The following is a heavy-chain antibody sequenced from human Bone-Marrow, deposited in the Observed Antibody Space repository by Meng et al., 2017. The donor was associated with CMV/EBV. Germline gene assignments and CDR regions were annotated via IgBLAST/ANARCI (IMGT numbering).Heavy chain of an antibody. CDR1: GGSISSSSYY. J-gene: IGHJ6*02. V-gene: IGHV4-39*07. Sequence: SETLSLTCTVSGGSISSSSYYWGWIRQPPGKRLEWIGSIYYSGSTYYNPSLKSRVTISVDTSKNQFSLKLSSVTAADTAVYYCARVPVVLRYFDHQPYKKIYGMDVWGQGTTVTVSS. CDR3: ARVPVVLRYFDHQPYKKIYGMDV. D-gene: IGHD3-9*01. CDR2: IYYSGST.